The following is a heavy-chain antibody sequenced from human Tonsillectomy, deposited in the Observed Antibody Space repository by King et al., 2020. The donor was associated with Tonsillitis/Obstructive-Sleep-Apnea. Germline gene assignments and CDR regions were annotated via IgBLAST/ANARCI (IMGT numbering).Heavy chain of an antibody. V-gene: IGHV3-7*04. J-gene: IGHJ4*02. CDR2: IKHDGSEK. CDR3: ARDHIHAY. D-gene: IGHD5-18*01. CDR1: GFTFRRYW. Sequence: VQLVESGGGLVQPGGSLRLSCAASGFTFRRYWMNWVRQAPGKGLEWVANIKHDGSEKDYVDSVKGRFTISRDNAKNSLYLQMNSLRAEDTAVYYCARDHIHAYWGQGTLVTVSS.